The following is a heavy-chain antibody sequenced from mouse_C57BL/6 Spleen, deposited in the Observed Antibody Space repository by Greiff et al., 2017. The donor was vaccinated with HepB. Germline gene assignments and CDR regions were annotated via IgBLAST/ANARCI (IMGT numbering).Heavy chain of an antibody. CDR2: INPGSGGT. CDR1: GYAFTNYL. CDR3: ARRASYDGYYAPDY. D-gene: IGHD2-3*01. Sequence: QVQLQQSGAELVRPGTSVKVSCKASGYAFTNYLIEWVKQRPGQGLEWIGVINPGSGGTNYNEKFKGKATLTADKSSSTAYMQLSSLTSEDSAVYFCARRASYDGYYAPDYWGQGTTLTVSS. V-gene: IGHV1-54*01. J-gene: IGHJ2*01.